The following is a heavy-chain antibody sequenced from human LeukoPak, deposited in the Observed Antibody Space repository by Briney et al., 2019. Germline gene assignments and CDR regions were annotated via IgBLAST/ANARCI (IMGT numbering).Heavy chain of an antibody. D-gene: IGHD3-22*01. CDR1: GGFISNSNFY. Sequence: PSETLSLTCTVSGGFISNSNFYWGWIRQPPGKGLDWIGNIYYTGRTYYNPSLNSRVTISVDTSKNQFSLRLSSVTAADTAVYYCVRLYYYDXSXPXLWGXXXXX. CDR3: VRLYYYDXSXPXL. J-gene: IGHJ4*01. CDR2: IYYTGRT. V-gene: IGHV4-39*01.